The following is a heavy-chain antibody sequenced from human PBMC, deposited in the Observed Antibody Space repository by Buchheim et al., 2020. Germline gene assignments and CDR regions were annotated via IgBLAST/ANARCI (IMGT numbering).Heavy chain of an antibody. CDR1: GYTFTSYG. D-gene: IGHD2-2*01. J-gene: IGHJ6*02. CDR3: ARDRRPGYCSSTSCQQPLFYYGMDV. CDR2: ISAYNGNT. Sequence: QVQLVQSGAEVKKPGASVKVSCKASGYTFTSYGISWVRQAPGQGLEWMGWISAYNGNTNYAQKLQGRVTMTTDTSTSTAYMELRSLRSDDTAVYYCARDRRPGYCSSTSCQQPLFYYGMDVWGQGTT. V-gene: IGHV1-18*01.